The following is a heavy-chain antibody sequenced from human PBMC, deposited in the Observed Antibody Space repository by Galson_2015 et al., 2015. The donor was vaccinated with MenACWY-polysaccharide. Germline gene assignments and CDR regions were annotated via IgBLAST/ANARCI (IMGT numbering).Heavy chain of an antibody. V-gene: IGHV2-5*02. Sequence: VGVNWIRQPPGKALEWLAVIYWDGDNRYSPSLRSRLTVTKDTSKNQVVLTMTNMDLVDTATYYCAHVMITFGGVIGDDAFDVWGPGTMVTVSS. CDR1: VG. D-gene: IGHD3-16*01. CDR2: IYWDGDN. J-gene: IGHJ3*01. CDR3: AHVMITFGGVIGDDAFDV.